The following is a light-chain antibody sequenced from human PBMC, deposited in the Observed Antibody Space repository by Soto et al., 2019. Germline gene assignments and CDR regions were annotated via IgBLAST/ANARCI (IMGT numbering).Light chain of an antibody. V-gene: IGKV3-11*01. J-gene: IGKJ3*01. CDR1: QSVSSY. CDR3: RQRSTWPFT. CDR2: DAS. Sequence: EIVLTQSPATLSLSPGERATLSCRSSQSVSSYLAWYQQKPGQAPRLLLYDASNRATGITARFSGSGSGTDFTLTISSLEPEDFAVYYCRQRSTWPFTFGPGTKVDIK.